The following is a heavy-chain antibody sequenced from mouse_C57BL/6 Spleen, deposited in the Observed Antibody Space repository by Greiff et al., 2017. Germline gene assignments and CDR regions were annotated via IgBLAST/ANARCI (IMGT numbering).Heavy chain of an antibody. J-gene: IGHJ2*01. V-gene: IGHV1-26*01. CDR2: INPNNGGT. Sequence: EVKLQQSGPELVKPGASVKISCKASGYTFTDYYMNWVKQSHGKSLEWIGDINPNNGGTSYNQKFKGKATLTVDKSSSTAYMELRSLTSEDSAVYYCARRAHYFDYWGQGTTLTVSS. CDR1: GYTFTDYY. CDR3: ARRAHYFDY.